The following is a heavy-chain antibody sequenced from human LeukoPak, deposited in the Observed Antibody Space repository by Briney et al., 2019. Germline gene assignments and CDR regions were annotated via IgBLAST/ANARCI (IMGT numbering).Heavy chain of an antibody. V-gene: IGHV1-69*13. Sequence: ASVKVSSKTSGGTFSSYTITWVRQAPGQGLEWMGGIIPIFGTTNYAQKFQGRVTITADESTSTAYMELSSLRSEDTAVYYCARGWQLGGDLGDAFDIWGQGTMVTVSS. D-gene: IGHD2-21*01. CDR3: ARGWQLGGDLGDAFDI. J-gene: IGHJ3*02. CDR2: IIPIFGTT. CDR1: GGTFSSYT.